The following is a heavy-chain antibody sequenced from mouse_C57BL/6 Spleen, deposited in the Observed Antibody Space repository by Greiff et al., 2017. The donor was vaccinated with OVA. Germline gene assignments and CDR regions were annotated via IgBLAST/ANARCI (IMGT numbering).Heavy chain of an antibody. Sequence: EVNVVESGGGLVQPGGSMKLSCVASGFTFSNYWMNWVRQSPEKGLEWVAQIRLKSDNYATHYAESVKGRFTISRDDSKSSVYLQMNNLRAEDTGIYYCTTGWEKAYYYFDYWGQGTTLTVSS. D-gene: IGHD4-1*01. V-gene: IGHV6-3*01. CDR1: GFTFSNYW. J-gene: IGHJ2*01. CDR3: TTGWEKAYYYFDY. CDR2: IRLKSDNYAT.